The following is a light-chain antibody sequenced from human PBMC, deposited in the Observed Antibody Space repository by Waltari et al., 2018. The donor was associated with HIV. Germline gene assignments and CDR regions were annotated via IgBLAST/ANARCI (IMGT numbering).Light chain of an antibody. J-gene: IGLJ2*01. Sequence: QSALNQPRSVSGSPGQSVAISCTGTSSDVGGYNYVSWYQQYPGKTPKVIIFDVTERPSGVPDRFSGSKSGNTASLTISGLQADDEADYYCSSYAGTYVVFGGGTKLTVL. CDR3: SSYAGTYVV. CDR1: SSDVGGYNY. CDR2: DVT. V-gene: IGLV2-11*01.